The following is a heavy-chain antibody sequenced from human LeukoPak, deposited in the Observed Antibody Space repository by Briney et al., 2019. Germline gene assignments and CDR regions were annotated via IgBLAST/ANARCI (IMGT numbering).Heavy chain of an antibody. V-gene: IGHV4-59*01. Sequence: SETPSLTCTVSGGSISSYYWSWIRQPPGKGLEWIGYIYYSGSTNYNPSLKSRVTISVDTSKNQFSLKLSSVTAADTAVYYCASITMVRGGIDYWGQGTLVTVSS. D-gene: IGHD3-10*01. J-gene: IGHJ4*02. CDR2: IYYSGST. CDR3: ASITMVRGGIDY. CDR1: GGSISSYY.